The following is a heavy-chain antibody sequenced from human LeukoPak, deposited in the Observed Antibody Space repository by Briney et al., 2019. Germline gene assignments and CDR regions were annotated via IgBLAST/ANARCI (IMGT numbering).Heavy chain of an antibody. J-gene: IGHJ4*02. Sequence: SETLSLTCAVYGGSFSAYYWSWVRQPPGKGLEWIGEIYHSGSTNYNPSLKSRVTISVDKSKNQFSLKLSSVTAADTAVYYCARLMRDYGDYGFDYWGQGTLVTVSS. D-gene: IGHD4-17*01. CDR3: ARLMRDYGDYGFDY. CDR2: IYHSGST. CDR1: GGSFSAYY. V-gene: IGHV4-34*01.